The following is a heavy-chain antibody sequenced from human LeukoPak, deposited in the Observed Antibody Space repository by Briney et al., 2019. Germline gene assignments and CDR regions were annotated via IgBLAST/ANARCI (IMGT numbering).Heavy chain of an antibody. V-gene: IGHV3-23*01. CDR1: RFTLRNYA. J-gene: IGHJ3*02. CDR3: AKADATIGGAFDT. Sequence: PGGSLRLSCAASRFTLRNYALSWVRQAPGRGLEWLSIISGTADSKYYADSVKGRFTISRDNPRSTLYLEMKSLRAEHTAVYYCAKADATIGGAFDTWGQGTMVIVSS. CDR2: ISGTADSK. D-gene: IGHD3-16*01.